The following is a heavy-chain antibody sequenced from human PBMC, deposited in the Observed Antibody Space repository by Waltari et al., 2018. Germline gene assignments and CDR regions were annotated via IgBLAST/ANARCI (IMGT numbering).Heavy chain of an antibody. D-gene: IGHD2-2*01. CDR3: ATDTTCSSTSCSPEPAFDI. Sequence: EVQLVQSGAEVKKPGATVKISCKASGYTFTDYYMHWVQQAPGKGLEWMGRVDPEDGETIYAEKFQGRVTITADTSTDTAYMELSSLRSEDTAVYYCATDTTCSSTSCSPEPAFDIWGQGTMVIVSS. J-gene: IGHJ3*02. CDR1: GYTFTDYY. V-gene: IGHV1-69-2*01. CDR2: VDPEDGET.